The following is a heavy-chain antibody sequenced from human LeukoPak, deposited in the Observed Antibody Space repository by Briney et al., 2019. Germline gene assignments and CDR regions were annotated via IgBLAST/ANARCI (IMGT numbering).Heavy chain of an antibody. Sequence: GGSLRLSCAASEFTFSGYWMSWVRQVPGKGLEWVANIKQDGSEKYYVDSVKGRFTISRDNAKNSLYLQMNSLRAEDTAVYYCARDLGDYWYFDLWGRGTLVTVSS. J-gene: IGHJ2*01. CDR2: IKQDGSEK. CDR3: ARDLGDYWYFDL. D-gene: IGHD2-21*01. V-gene: IGHV3-7*01. CDR1: EFTFSGYW.